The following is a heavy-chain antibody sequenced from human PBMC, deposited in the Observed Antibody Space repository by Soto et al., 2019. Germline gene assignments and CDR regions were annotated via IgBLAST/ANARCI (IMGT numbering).Heavy chain of an antibody. D-gene: IGHD1-1*01. CDR1: GFTFSTYT. Sequence: EVQVVESGGGLVKPGGSLRLSCAASGFTFSTYTMNWVRQAPGKGLEWVSSISSRSNYIYYADSVKGRFTITRDNAKNSLDLEMNSLRAEDTAVYYCARHNSYFDYWGRGTLVTVSS. J-gene: IGHJ4*02. CDR2: ISSRSNYI. V-gene: IGHV3-21*01. CDR3: ARHNSYFDY.